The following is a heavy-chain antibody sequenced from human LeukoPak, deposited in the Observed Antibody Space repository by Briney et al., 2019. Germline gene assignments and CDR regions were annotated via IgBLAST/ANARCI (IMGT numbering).Heavy chain of an antibody. J-gene: IGHJ4*02. CDR2: IWYDGSNR. CDR3: AKDSLD. V-gene: IGHV3-33*06. Sequence: PGGSLRLSCAASGFTFSSYAMHWVRQAPGQGLEWVAVIWYDGSNRDYADSVKGRFTISRDNSKNTVYLQMNSLRAEDTAVYYCAKDSLDWGQGTLVTVSP. CDR1: GFTFSSYA.